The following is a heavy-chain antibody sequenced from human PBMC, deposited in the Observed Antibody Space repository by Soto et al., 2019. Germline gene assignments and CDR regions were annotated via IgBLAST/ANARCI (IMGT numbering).Heavy chain of an antibody. CDR3: DRDLQAGNENVNWFAR. J-gene: IGHJ5*02. CDR2: IAYDGSNR. Sequence: QVQLVESGGGVVQPGRSLRLSCAASGFSISRSAMHWVRQAPGKGLEWVAVIAYDGSNRWYADSVKGRFTISRDNSNNTVDLQMSSLRGEDTAVYYCDRDLQAGNENVNWFARWGQGTLVTVAS. CDR1: GFSISRSA. V-gene: IGHV3-30*04.